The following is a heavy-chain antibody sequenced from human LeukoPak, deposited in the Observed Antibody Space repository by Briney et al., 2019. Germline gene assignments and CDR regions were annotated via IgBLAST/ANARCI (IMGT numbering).Heavy chain of an antibody. V-gene: IGHV4-34*01. J-gene: IGHJ3*02. CDR3: ATQWLEKRGGAFDI. CDR2: INHSGST. D-gene: IGHD6-19*01. Sequence: PSETLSLTCAVYGGSFSGYFWSWIRQPPGKGLEWIGEINHSGSTNYNPSLKSRVTISVDTSKNQFSLKLSSVTAADTAVYYCATQWLEKRGGAFDIWGQGTMVTVSS. CDR1: GGSFSGYF.